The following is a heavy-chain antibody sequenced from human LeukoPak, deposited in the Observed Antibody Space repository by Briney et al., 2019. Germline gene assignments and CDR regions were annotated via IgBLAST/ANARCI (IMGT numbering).Heavy chain of an antibody. CDR3: ARVIWYSSSWYGGLWFDP. V-gene: IGHV4-39*07. CDR1: GGSISSSSYY. CDR2: IYYSGST. J-gene: IGHJ5*02. D-gene: IGHD6-13*01. Sequence: SETLSLTCTVSGGSISSSSYYWGWIRQPPGKGLEWIGSIYYSGSTYYNPSLKSRVTISVDTSKNQFSLKLSSVTAADTAVYYCARVIWYSSSWYGGLWFDPWGQGTLVTVSS.